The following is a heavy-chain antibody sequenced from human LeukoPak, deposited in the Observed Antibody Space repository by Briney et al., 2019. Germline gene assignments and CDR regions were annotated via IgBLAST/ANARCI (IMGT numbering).Heavy chain of an antibody. CDR1: GGSFSGYY. CDR2: INHSGGT. J-gene: IGHJ5*02. D-gene: IGHD6-6*01. CDR3: ARGIIADRLSS. Sequence: PSETLSLTCAVFGGSFSGYYWSWIRQPPGKRLEWIGEINHSGGTSYTPSLKSRLTMSVDTSKNQFSLRLNSVTAADTAVYYCARGIIADRLSSWGQGTLVTVSS. V-gene: IGHV4-34*01.